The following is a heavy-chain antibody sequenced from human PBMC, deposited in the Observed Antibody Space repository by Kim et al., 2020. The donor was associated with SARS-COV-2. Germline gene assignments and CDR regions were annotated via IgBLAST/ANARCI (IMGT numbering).Heavy chain of an antibody. Sequence: SETLSLTCDVSGGSLSGYFWNWIRQSPTKGLEWIGEIIHSAVTNYNPSLKSRGTTSIDTSKNQLSLKLRSVTAADTAAYYCARGRRTQISSTDLLFFD. J-gene: IGHJ5*02. D-gene: IGHD3-3*01. CDR2: IIHSAVT. CDR1: GGSLSGYF. CDR3: ARGRRTQISSTDLLFFD. V-gene: IGHV4-34*01.